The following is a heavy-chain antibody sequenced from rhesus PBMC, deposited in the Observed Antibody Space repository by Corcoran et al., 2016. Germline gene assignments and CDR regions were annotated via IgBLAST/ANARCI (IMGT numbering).Heavy chain of an antibody. J-gene: IGHJ4*01. Sequence: QVQLQESGPGLLKPSETLSLTCAVSGGSISGYYWNWIRQPPGSGLGWIGYIGGSSGTTSYPPSPKSRLTFSTDTSKSQFSLKLSSVTAADTAVYYCARFTGYYPNFDSWGQGVLVTVSS. D-gene: IGHD3-3*01. CDR1: GGSISGYY. CDR3: ARFTGYYPNFDS. CDR2: IGGSSGTT. V-gene: IGHV4-165*02.